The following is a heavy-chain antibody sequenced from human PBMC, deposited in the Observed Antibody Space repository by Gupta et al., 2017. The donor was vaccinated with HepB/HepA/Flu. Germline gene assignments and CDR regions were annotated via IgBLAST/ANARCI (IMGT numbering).Heavy chain of an antibody. CDR3: ARGRFESPSPEGYSGYDFDY. J-gene: IGHJ4*02. CDR2: MNPNSGNT. CDR1: GYTFTSYD. Sequence: QVQLVQSGAEVKKPGASVKVSCKASGYTFTSYDINWVRQATGQGLEWMGWMNPNSGNTGYAQKFQGRVTMTRNTSISTAYMELSSLRSEDTAVYYCARGRFESPSPEGYSGYDFDYWGQGTLVTVSS. V-gene: IGHV1-8*01. D-gene: IGHD5-12*01.